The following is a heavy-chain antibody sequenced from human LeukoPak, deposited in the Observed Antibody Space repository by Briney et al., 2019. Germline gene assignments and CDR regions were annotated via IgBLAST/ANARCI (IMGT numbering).Heavy chain of an antibody. J-gene: IGHJ6*03. D-gene: IGHD3-10*01. CDR1: GFTFSGYA. Sequence: GGSLRLSCAASGFTFSGYAMSWVRQAPGKGLEWVSAISGSGGSTYYADSVKGRFTISRDNSKNTLYLQMNSLRAEDTAVYYCAKVGRMVRGVYYYYMDVWGKGTTVTVSS. CDR3: AKVGRMVRGVYYYYMDV. V-gene: IGHV3-23*01. CDR2: ISGSGGST.